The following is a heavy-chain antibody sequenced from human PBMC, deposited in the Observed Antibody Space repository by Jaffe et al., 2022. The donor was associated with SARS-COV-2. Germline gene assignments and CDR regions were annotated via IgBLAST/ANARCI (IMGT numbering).Heavy chain of an antibody. V-gene: IGHV1-69*02. CDR1: GGTFSSYT. Sequence: QVQLVQSGAEVKKPGSSVKVSCKASGGTFSSYTISWVRQAPGQGLEWMGRIIPILGIANYAQKFQGRVTITADKSTSTAYMELSSLRSEDTAVYYCARTSLGYCSSTSCYGTEYYYYGMDVWGQGTTVTVSS. J-gene: IGHJ6*02. CDR2: IIPILGIA. D-gene: IGHD2-2*01. CDR3: ARTSLGYCSSTSCYGTEYYYYGMDV.